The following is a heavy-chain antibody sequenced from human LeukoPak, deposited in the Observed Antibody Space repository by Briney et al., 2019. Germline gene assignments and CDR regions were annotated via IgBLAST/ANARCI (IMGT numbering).Heavy chain of an antibody. CDR2: IKQDGSEK. CDR1: GFTFSSYW. V-gene: IGHV3-7*01. J-gene: IGHJ4*02. Sequence: PGGSLRLSCAASGFTFSSYWMSWVRQAPGKGLEWMANIKQDGSEKYYVDSVEGRFTISRDNAKNSLYLQMNSLRAEDTAVYYCARVGITIFGGLDYWGQGTLVTVSS. CDR3: ARVGITIFGGLDY. D-gene: IGHD3-3*01.